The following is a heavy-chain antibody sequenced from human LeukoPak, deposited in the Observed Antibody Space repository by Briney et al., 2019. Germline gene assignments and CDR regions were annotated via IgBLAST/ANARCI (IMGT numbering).Heavy chain of an antibody. J-gene: IGHJ4*02. CDR1: GFTFSSYS. CDR3: ARDRLAYSSSWLFDY. Sequence: PGGSLRLSCAASGFTFSSYSMSWVRQAPGKGLEWVSSISSSSSYIYYADSVKGRFTISRDNAKNSLYLQMNSLRAEDTAVYYCARDRLAYSSSWLFDYWGQGTLVTVSS. V-gene: IGHV3-21*01. D-gene: IGHD6-13*01. CDR2: ISSSSSYI.